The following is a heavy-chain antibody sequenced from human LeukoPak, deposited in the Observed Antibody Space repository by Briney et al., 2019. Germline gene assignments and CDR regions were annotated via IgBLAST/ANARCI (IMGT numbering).Heavy chain of an antibody. J-gene: IGHJ3*02. CDR2: ISSSSSTT. CDR1: GVTFSSYS. V-gene: IGHV3-48*04. CDR3: ARDSYWLGGTIGAFDI. Sequence: PGGSLRLSCAASGVTFSSYSMNWVRQAPGKGLEWVSYISSSSSTTYYADSVKGRFTISRDNAKTSLYLQINSLRAEDTAAYYCARDSYWLGGTIGAFDIWGQGTMVTVSS. D-gene: IGHD3-10*01.